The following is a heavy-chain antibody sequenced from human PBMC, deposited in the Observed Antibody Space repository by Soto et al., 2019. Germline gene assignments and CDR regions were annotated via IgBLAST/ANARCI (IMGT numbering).Heavy chain of an antibody. J-gene: IGHJ5*02. CDR3: VKNSGWFNT. CDR1: GFTFGTTD. D-gene: IGHD3-10*01. CDR2: IDGSGGIT. Sequence: QLLQSGGCLLQPGGSLRRACAASGFTFGTTDMSWVRQAPREGLEWVSTIDGSGGITYYADSVKGRFTISRDNSRNTVYLQMNSLRGDDTALYYCVKNSGWFNTWGQGALVTVSS. V-gene: IGHV3-23*01.